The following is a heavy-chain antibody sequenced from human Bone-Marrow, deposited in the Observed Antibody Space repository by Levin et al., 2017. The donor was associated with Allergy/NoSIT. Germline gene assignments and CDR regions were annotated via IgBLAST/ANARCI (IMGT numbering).Heavy chain of an antibody. J-gene: IGHJ4*02. CDR2: ISYDGSNK. CDR1: GFTFSSYG. V-gene: IGHV3-30*18. D-gene: IGHD3-10*01. CDR3: AKDRAGISLDY. Sequence: PGGSLRLSCAASGFTFSSYGMHWVRQAPGKGLEWVAVISYDGSNKYYADSVKGRFTISRDNSKNTLYLQMNSLRAEDTAVYYCAKDRAGISLDYWGQGTLVTVSS.